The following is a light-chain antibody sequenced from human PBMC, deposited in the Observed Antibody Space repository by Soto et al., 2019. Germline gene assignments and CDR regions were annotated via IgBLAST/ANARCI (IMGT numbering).Light chain of an antibody. Sequence: AVQLSQTPSSLSASVGDRVTITCLASQGLTNDLGWYQQKPGKDPQVLTSDASILEPGVPSRLSAGGSGTEFTLTICTLPPDDFAPYYCEQYSFYPIPFGGGAIVDIK. CDR3: EQYSFYPIP. CDR1: QGLTND. J-gene: IGKJ4*01. V-gene: IGKV1-13*02. CDR2: DAS.